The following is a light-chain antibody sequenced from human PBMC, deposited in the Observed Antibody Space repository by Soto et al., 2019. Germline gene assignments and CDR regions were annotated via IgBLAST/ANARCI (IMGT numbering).Light chain of an antibody. CDR2: GAS. CDR1: QSISRY. V-gene: IGKV3-20*01. J-gene: IGKJ1*01. Sequence: IVLTQSPGTLSLSPGERTTLSCRASQSISRYLAWYQQKPGQGPRLLIYGASSRATGTPDRFSVSGSGTDFTLTINRLQPEDFSLYYCQQYGSSPLTFGQGTKVDIK. CDR3: QQYGSSPLT.